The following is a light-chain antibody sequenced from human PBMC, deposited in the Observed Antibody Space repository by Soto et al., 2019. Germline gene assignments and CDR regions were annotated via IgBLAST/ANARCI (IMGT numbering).Light chain of an antibody. V-gene: IGKV1-5*01. CDR1: QSISSW. Sequence: DIQMTQSPSTLSASVGDRVTITCRASQSISSWLAWYQQKPGKAPKLLIYDASSLESGVPSRFSGSGSGTEFSLTISSLQPDDFAPYYCQQYNSYSGTFGGGTKVEIK. CDR3: QQYNSYSGT. J-gene: IGKJ4*01. CDR2: DAS.